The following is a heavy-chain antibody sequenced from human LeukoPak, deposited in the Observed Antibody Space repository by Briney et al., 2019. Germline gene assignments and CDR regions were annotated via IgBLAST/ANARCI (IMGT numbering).Heavy chain of an antibody. J-gene: IGHJ4*02. CDR3: ARSPTYYDFWSGYKFIDY. CDR2: MKHDGSEK. Sequence: PGGSLRLSCAASGFTFSTYWMSWVRQAPGKGLEWVATMKHDGSEKYYVDSVKGRFIISRDNPKSSLYLQMNSLQAEDTAVYYCARSPTYYDFWSGYKFIDYWGQGTLVTVSS. CDR1: GFTFSTYW. V-gene: IGHV3-7*01. D-gene: IGHD3-3*01.